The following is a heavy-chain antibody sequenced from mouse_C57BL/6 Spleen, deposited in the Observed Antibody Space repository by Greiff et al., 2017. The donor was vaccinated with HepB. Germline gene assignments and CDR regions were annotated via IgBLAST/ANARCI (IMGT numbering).Heavy chain of an antibody. CDR2: IYPGSGST. CDR1: GYTFTSYW. Sequence: QVQLQQPGAELVKPGASVKMSCKASGYTFTSYWITWVKQRPGQGLEWIGDIYPGSGSTNYNEKFKSKATLTVDTSSSTAYMQLSSLTSEDSAVYYCARGGLYGSSPDYWGQGTTLTVSS. J-gene: IGHJ2*01. V-gene: IGHV1-55*01. CDR3: ARGGLYGSSPDY. D-gene: IGHD1-1*01.